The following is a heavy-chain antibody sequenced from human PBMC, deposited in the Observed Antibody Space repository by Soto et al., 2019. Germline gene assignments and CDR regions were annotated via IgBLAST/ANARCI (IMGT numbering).Heavy chain of an antibody. CDR2: ISGRGGST. V-gene: IGHV3-23*01. J-gene: IGHJ4*02. Sequence: GGSLRLSCAASGFTFSSYAMSWVRQAPGKGLEWVSAISGRGGSTYYADSVKGRFTISRDNSKNTLYLQMNSLRAEDTAVYYCAKGYYYDSSGKRGSYFDYWGQGT. CDR3: AKGYYYDSSGKRGSYFDY. D-gene: IGHD3-22*01. CDR1: GFTFSSYA.